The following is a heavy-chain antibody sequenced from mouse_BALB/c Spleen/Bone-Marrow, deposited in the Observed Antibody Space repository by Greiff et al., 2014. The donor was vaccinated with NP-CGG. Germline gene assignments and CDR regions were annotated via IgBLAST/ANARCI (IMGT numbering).Heavy chain of an antibody. Sequence: VQLQQSGAELARPGASVKLSCKASGYTFTSYWMQWVKQRPEQGLEWIGAIYPGDGDTRYTQKFKGKATLTADKSSSTAYMQLSSLASEDSAVYYCARGDYDYDDWFAYWGQGTLVTVSA. CDR1: GYTFTSYW. D-gene: IGHD2-4*01. CDR3: ARGDYDYDDWFAY. CDR2: IYPGDGDT. J-gene: IGHJ3*01. V-gene: IGHV1-87*01.